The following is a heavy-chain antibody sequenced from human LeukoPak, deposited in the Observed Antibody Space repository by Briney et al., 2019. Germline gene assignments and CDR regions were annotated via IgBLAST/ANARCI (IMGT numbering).Heavy chain of an antibody. J-gene: IGHJ4*02. V-gene: IGHV3-30*03. D-gene: IGHD5-18*01. CDR1: GFTFSNYG. CDR3: ARDKPIQKWFSFDF. Sequence: GGSLRLSCAASGFTFSNYGTHWVRQAPGKGLEWVAVISYDGSNKYYADSVKGRFTISRDNSKNTLYLQMNSLRAEDTAVYYCARDKPIQKWFSFDFWGQGTLVTVSS. CDR2: ISYDGSNK.